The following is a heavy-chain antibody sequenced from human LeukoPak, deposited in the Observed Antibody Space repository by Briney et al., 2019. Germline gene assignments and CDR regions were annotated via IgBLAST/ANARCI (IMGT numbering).Heavy chain of an antibody. CDR3: ARIRLDSDYPEAFDYYYGMDV. J-gene: IGHJ6*02. D-gene: IGHD4-11*01. Sequence: PSETLSLTCTVSGGSISSYYWSWIRQPAGKGLEWIGRIYTSGSTNYNPSLKSRVTMSVDTSKNQFSLKLSSVTAADTAVYYCARIRLDSDYPEAFDYYYGMDVWGQGTTVTVSS. CDR2: IYTSGST. V-gene: IGHV4-4*07. CDR1: GGSISSYY.